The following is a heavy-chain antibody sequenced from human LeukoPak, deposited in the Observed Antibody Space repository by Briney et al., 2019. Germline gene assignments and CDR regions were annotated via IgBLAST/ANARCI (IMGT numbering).Heavy chain of an antibody. CDR1: GFMFSSYA. CDR3: VRDASGSSMGAFDV. D-gene: IGHD1-26*01. J-gene: IGHJ3*01. Sequence: GGPLRLSCAASGFMFSSYAMHWARQAPGKGLQWVALIRFDGSNEYLADSVRGRFTISRDNSKETLYLQINSLREEDTAVYYCVRDASGSSMGAFDVWGQGTMVVVSS. V-gene: IGHV3-30*04. CDR2: IRFDGSNE.